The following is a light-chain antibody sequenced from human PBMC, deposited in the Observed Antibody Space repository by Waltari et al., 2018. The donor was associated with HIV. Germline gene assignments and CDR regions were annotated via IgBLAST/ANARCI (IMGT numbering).Light chain of an antibody. V-gene: IGKV1-9*01. CDR2: AAS. J-gene: IGKJ1*01. Sequence: DIQLTQSPSFLSAYVGDRVTITCRASQDISNNLAWYQQRLERAPKLLIYAASTLQSGVPSRFSGSGSGTEFSLTITSLQPEDFATYYCQQLSKYPRGTFGQGTKVEIK. CDR3: QQLSKYPRGT. CDR1: QDISNN.